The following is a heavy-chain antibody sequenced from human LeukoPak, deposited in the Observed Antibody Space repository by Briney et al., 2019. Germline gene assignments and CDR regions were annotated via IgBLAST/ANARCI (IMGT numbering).Heavy chain of an antibody. Sequence: GGSLRLSCAASGFAFSSQWMSWVRQAPGKGLEWVAIVNQGATQKYYVDSVKGRFTISRDNAENSLYLQMNSLRADDTAVYYCARETPVPYYYDSSGYYSYYYYMDVWGKGTTVTVSS. D-gene: IGHD3-22*01. CDR1: GFAFSSQW. J-gene: IGHJ6*03. V-gene: IGHV3-7*03. CDR2: VNQGATQK. CDR3: ARETPVPYYYDSSGYYSYYYYMDV.